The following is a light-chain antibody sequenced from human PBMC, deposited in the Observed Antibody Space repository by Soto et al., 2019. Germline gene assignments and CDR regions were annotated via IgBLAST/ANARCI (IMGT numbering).Light chain of an antibody. CDR3: QQYSSLWT. J-gene: IGKJ1*01. Sequence: EIVLTQSPGTLSFSPGEIATLSCRTSQSVSNNYLAWYQQKPGQAPRLLIYGVSSRATGIPDRFSGSGSGTDFTLSISRLEPEDFAVYYCQQYSSLWTFGQGTKVEIK. CDR1: QSVSNNY. CDR2: GVS. V-gene: IGKV3-20*01.